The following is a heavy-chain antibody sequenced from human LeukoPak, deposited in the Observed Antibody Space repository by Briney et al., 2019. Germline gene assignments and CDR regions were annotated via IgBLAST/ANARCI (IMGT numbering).Heavy chain of an antibody. Sequence: KASETLSLTCAVYGGSFSGYYWSWIRQPPGKGLEWIGEINHSGSTNYNPSLKSRVTISVDTSKNQFSLKLSSVTAADTAVYYCAGRTDHTASAFDIWGQGTMVTVSS. V-gene: IGHV4-34*01. CDR2: INHSGST. D-gene: IGHD4-17*01. J-gene: IGHJ3*02. CDR1: GGSFSGYY. CDR3: AGRTDHTASAFDI.